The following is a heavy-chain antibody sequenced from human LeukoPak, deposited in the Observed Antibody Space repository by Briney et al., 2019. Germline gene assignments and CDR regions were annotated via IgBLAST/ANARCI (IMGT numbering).Heavy chain of an antibody. CDR1: GGSFSGYY. D-gene: IGHD6-13*01. Sequence: PSETLSLTCAVYGGSFSGYYWSWIRQPPGKGLEWIGEINHSGSTNYNPSLKSRVTISVDTSKNQFSLKLSSVTAADTAVYYCAREIPAAGHFDYWGQGTLVTVSS. CDR3: AREIPAAGHFDY. V-gene: IGHV4-34*01. J-gene: IGHJ4*02. CDR2: INHSGST.